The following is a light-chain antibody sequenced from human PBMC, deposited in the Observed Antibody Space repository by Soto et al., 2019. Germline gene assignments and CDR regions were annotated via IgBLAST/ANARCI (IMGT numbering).Light chain of an antibody. Sequence: EIVLTQSPGTLSLSPGERATLSCRASQSVSSSYLAWYQQKPGQAPRLLILGASSRATGIPDRFSGSGSGTDFPLTIDRLEPQNFAVYYCEPYSSSHTLG. CDR3: EPYSSSHT. CDR1: QSVSSSY. V-gene: IGKV3-20*01. J-gene: IGKJ2*01. CDR2: GAS.